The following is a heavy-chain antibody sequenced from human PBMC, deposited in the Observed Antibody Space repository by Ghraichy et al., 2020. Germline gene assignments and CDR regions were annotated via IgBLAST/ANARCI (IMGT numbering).Heavy chain of an antibody. J-gene: IGHJ4*02. Sequence: GGSLRLSCAASGFTVSSKYMSWVRQAPGKGLEWVSIIYSGGSIYYAESVKGRFTISRDNSKNTVYLQMNSLRAEDTAVYYCARGPPDGHFDYWGQGTLVTVSS. CDR1: GFTVSSKY. CDR3: ARGPPDGHFDY. D-gene: IGHD5-24*01. CDR2: IYSGGSI. V-gene: IGHV3-66*01.